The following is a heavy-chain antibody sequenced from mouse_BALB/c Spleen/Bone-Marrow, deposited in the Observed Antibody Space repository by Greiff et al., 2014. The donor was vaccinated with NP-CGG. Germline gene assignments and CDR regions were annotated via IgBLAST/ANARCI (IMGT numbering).Heavy chain of an antibody. V-gene: IGHV14-3*02. CDR3: ARYYYGSSYFDY. Sequence: EVKLMESGAELVKPGASVKLSCTASGFNIKDTYMHWVKQRPEQGLEWIGRIDPANGNTKYDPKFQGKATITADTSSNTAYLQLSSLTSEDTAVYYCARYYYGSSYFDYWGQGTTPTVSS. D-gene: IGHD1-1*01. CDR2: IDPANGNT. J-gene: IGHJ2*01. CDR1: GFNIKDTY.